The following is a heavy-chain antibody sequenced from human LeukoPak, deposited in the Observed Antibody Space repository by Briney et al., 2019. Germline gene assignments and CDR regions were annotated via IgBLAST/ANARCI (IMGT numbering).Heavy chain of an antibody. J-gene: IGHJ4*02. V-gene: IGHV4-34*01. CDR2: VNHSGRT. CDR1: GGSFSDYW. CDR3: ARALIGWYFDY. Sequence: SETLSLTCAVYGGSFSDYWWTWIRQSPGKGLEWIGEVNHSGRTNYNPSLKSRVSISVDTSKNQFSLKLGSVTAADTAVYYCARALIGWYFDYWGQGTLVTVSS. D-gene: IGHD6-19*01.